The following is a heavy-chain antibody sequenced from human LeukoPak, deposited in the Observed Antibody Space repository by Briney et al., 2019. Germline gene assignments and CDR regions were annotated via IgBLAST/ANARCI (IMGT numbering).Heavy chain of an antibody. CDR2: IYYSGST. CDR1: GGSISSYY. CDR3: AGDYYDSSGYSGCCAFDI. Sequence: SETLSLTCTVSGGSISSYYWSWIRQPPGKGLEWIGYIYYSGSTNYNPSLKSRVTISVDTSKNQFSLKLSSVTAADTAVYYCAGDYYDSSGYSGCCAFDIWGQGTMVTVSS. D-gene: IGHD3-22*01. V-gene: IGHV4-59*01. J-gene: IGHJ3*02.